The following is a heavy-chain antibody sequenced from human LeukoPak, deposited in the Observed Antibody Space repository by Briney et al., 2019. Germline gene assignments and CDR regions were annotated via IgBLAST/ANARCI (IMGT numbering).Heavy chain of an antibody. CDR1: GYTFTSYG. D-gene: IGHD5-18*01. V-gene: IGHV1-2*02. J-gene: IGHJ4*02. CDR2: INPNSGGT. CDR3: AREGSYGHLPDFDY. Sequence: GASVKVSCKASGYTFTSYGISWVRQAPGQGLEWMGWINPNSGGTNYAQTFQGRVTMTRDTSISTAYMELSRLRSDDTAVYYCAREGSYGHLPDFDYWGQGTLVTVSS.